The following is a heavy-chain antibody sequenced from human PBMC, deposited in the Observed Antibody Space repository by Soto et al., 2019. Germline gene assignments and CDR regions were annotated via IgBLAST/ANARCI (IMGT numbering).Heavy chain of an antibody. D-gene: IGHD5-12*01. V-gene: IGHV3-48*03. CDR1: RFTFSTYE. Sequence: GESLKISCAASRFTFSTYEMHWVRQAPGKVLEWVSCISSSGSSVYYADSVKGRFTISRDNSRNSLYLQMNSLRDEDTALYYCVRYCSSTLCNGVATRTFDYWGQGALVTVLL. CDR2: ISSSGSSV. J-gene: IGHJ4*02. CDR3: VRYCSSTLCNGVATRTFDY.